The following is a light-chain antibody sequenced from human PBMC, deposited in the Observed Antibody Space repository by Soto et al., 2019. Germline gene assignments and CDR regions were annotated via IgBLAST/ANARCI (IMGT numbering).Light chain of an antibody. J-gene: IGKJ2*01. CDR2: KVS. Sequence: DAVLTQSPLSLPVTLGQPASISCRSSQSLVASDGNTYLNWFQQRPGQSPRRLIYKVSNRDSGVPDRLSGSGSGTDFTLKISRVEAEDVGVYFCMQGTRWPPYTFGQGTKLEIK. CDR3: MQGTRWPPYT. CDR1: QSLVASDGNTY. V-gene: IGKV2-30*01.